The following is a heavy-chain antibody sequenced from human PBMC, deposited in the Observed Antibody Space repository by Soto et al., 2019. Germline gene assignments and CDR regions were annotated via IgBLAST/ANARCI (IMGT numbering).Heavy chain of an antibody. CDR1: GFTFSSYA. CDR2: ISYDGSNK. J-gene: IGHJ4*02. Sequence: PGGSLRLSCAASGFTFSSYAMHWVRQAPGKGLEWVAVISYDGSNKYYADSVKGRFTISRDNSKNTLYLQMNSLRAEDTAVYYCAREGDTAMVFGYFDYWGQGTLVTVSS. CDR3: AREGDTAMVFGYFDY. D-gene: IGHD5-18*01. V-gene: IGHV3-30-3*01.